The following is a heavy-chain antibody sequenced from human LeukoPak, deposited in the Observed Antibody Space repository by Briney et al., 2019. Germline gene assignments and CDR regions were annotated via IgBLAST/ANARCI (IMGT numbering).Heavy chain of an antibody. Sequence: SETLSLTRTVSGGSISSYYWSWIRQPPGKGLEWIGYIYYSGSTNYNPSLKSRVTISVDTSKNQFSLKLSSVTAADTAVYYCASSGYDRCFDYWGQGTLVTVSS. CDR1: GGSISSYY. CDR2: IYYSGST. D-gene: IGHD5-12*01. J-gene: IGHJ4*02. CDR3: ASSGYDRCFDY. V-gene: IGHV4-59*01.